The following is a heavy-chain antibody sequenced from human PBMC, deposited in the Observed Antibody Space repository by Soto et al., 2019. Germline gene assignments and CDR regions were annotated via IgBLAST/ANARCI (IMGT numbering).Heavy chain of an antibody. Sequence: ASVKVSCKASGGTFSSYAISWVRQAPGQGLEWMGGIIPIFGTANYAQKFQGRVTITADESTSTAYMELSSLRSEDTAVYYCARDQYYGSGSYYNVYNWFDPWGQGTLVTVSS. CDR1: GGTFSSYA. CDR3: ARDQYYGSGSYYNVYNWFDP. CDR2: IIPIFGTA. V-gene: IGHV1-69*13. D-gene: IGHD3-10*01. J-gene: IGHJ5*02.